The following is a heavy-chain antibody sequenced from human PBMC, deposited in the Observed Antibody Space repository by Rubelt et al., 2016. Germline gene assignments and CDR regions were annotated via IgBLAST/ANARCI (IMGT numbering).Heavy chain of an antibody. CDR3: ARTNAMNV. J-gene: IGHJ6*02. V-gene: IGHV3-48*04. Sequence: GQLVESGGGLVQPGGSLRLSCAASGFTFSSNSMNWVRQAPGKGLEWVSYISSSSNTIYYADSVKGRFTISRDNAKNSLYLQMNSLRAEDTAVYYCARTNAMNVWGQGTTVIVSS. CDR2: ISSSSNTI. CDR1: GFTFSSNS.